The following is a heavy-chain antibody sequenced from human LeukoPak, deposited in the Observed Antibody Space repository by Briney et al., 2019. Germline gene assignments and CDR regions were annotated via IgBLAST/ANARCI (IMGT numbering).Heavy chain of an antibody. CDR3: ARGRITIFGVADMGGFDY. J-gene: IGHJ4*02. V-gene: IGHV3-23*03. D-gene: IGHD3-3*01. CDR1: GFTFSSYA. Sequence: GGSLRLSCAASGFTFSSYAMSWVRQAPGKGLEWVSVIYGGGSTSYADSVKGRFTISRDNSRSTLYLQMNSLRAEDTAVYYCARGRITIFGVADMGGFDYWGQGSLVTVSS. CDR2: IYGGGST.